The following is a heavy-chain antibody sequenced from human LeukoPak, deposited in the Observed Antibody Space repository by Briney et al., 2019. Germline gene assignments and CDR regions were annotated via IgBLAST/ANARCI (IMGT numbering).Heavy chain of an antibody. V-gene: IGHV3-21*01. J-gene: IGHJ5*02. CDR2: ISSTSIYI. D-gene: IGHD6-19*01. Sequence: GGSLRLSCAASGFTFSSYNMNWVRQAPGKGLEWVSSISSTSIYIYYADSVKGRFTISRDNAKNSLYLQMNSLRAEDTAVYYCARDPSVAGTGGAWFDPWGQGTLVTVSS. CDR3: ARDPSVAGTGGAWFDP. CDR1: GFTFSSYN.